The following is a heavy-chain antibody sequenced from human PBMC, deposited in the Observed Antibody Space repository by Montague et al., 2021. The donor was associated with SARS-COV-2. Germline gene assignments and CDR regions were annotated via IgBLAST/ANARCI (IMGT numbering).Heavy chain of an antibody. CDR3: VGEKAGGLRNVFDI. Sequence: SETLSLTCTVSGFSIGSGDYWGWIRQPPGKGLEWIGSIYHSGTTYYNPSLQSRLTMSIDTSTNQFSLVLTAVTAADTAVFFCVGEKAGGLRNVFDIWGQGTTVTVSS. CDR1: GFSIGSGDY. J-gene: IGHJ3*02. V-gene: IGHV4-38-2*02. CDR2: IYHSGTT.